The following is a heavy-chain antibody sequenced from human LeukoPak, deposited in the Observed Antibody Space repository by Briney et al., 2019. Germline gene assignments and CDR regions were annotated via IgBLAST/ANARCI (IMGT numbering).Heavy chain of an antibody. J-gene: IGHJ3*02. CDR3: ARPDITGTMGYGAFDI. Sequence: GGSLRLSCAASGFTFSSYSINWVRQAPGKGLEWVSSIDSSSSYIYYADSVKGRFTISRDNAKNSLFLQMNSLRVEDTAVYYCARPDITGTMGYGAFDIWGQGTRVTVSS. V-gene: IGHV3-21*01. CDR1: GFTFSSYS. D-gene: IGHD1-7*01. CDR2: IDSSSSYI.